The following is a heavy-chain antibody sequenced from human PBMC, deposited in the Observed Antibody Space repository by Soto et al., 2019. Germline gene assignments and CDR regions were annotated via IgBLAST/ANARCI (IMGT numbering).Heavy chain of an antibody. V-gene: IGHV4-59*01. J-gene: IGHJ6*02. CDR1: GGSISGYY. Sequence: SETLSLTCTVSGGSISGYYWSWIRQPPGKGLEWIGYIYYSGSTSYNPSLRSRLTISLDTSKNQFSLRLTSVTAADTAVYYCARRLYYDSSGFEGGGMDVWGQGTTVTVSS. D-gene: IGHD3-22*01. CDR3: ARRLYYDSSGFEGGGMDV. CDR2: IYYSGST.